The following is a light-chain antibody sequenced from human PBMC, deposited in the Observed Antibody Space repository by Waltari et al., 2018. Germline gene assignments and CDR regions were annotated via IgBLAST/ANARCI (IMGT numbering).Light chain of an antibody. J-gene: IGKJ4*01. V-gene: IGKV1-27*01. Sequence: DFQLTQSPSSLSASAGERVTITCRASQVISNFLAWYLQKPGRAPQLLISAATTLQSGVPSRCRASATGTDFTLTISTLQPEDVATYFCQAYHSSTPGLTFGGGTKVEIK. CDR1: QVISNF. CDR2: AAT. CDR3: QAYHSSTPGLT.